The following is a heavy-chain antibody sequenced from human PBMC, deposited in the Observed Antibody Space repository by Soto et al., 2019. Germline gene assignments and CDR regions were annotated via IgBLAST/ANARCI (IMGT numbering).Heavy chain of an antibody. Sequence: PSVKVSCKASGGTFSSYAISWVRQAPGQGLEWMGGIIPIFGTANYAQKFQGRVTITADESTSTAYMELSSLGSEDTAVYYCARVNRVHPDVGGKDYYYGMDVWGQGTTVTVSS. J-gene: IGHJ6*02. CDR2: IIPIFGTA. CDR1: GGTFSSYA. CDR3: ARVNRVHPDVGGKDYYYGMDV. V-gene: IGHV1-69*13. D-gene: IGHD1-1*01.